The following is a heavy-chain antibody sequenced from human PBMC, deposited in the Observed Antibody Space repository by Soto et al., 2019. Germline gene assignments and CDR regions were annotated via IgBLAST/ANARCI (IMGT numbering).Heavy chain of an antibody. J-gene: IGHJ4*02. V-gene: IGHV2-5*01. Sequence: SGPTLVNPTQTLTLTCTFSGFSLSTSGVGVGWIRQPPGKALEWLALIYGNDDKRYSPSLKSRLTITKDTSQKQAVLTKTNRDPVDPATYYCAHTPTNGGPAATFDYWGQGTLVTVSS. CDR3: AHTPTNGGPAATFDY. D-gene: IGHD7-27*01. CDR2: IYGNDDK. CDR1: GFSLSTSGVG.